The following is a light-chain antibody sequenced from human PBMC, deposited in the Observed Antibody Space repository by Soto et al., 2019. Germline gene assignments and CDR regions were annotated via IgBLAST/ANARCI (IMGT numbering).Light chain of an antibody. V-gene: IGKV1-13*02. CDR1: QGISSA. Sequence: AIQLTQSPSSLSASVGDRVTITCRASQGISSALAWYQQKPGKAPELLIYDASSLESGVPSRFSGSGSGTDFTLNLSRLQPEDLATYYCQEFNSYPLTFGGGTKVEIK. CDR2: DAS. J-gene: IGKJ4*01. CDR3: QEFNSYPLT.